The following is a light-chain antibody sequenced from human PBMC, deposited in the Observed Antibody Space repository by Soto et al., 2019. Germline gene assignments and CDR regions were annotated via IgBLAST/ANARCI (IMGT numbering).Light chain of an antibody. CDR2: EVN. CDR1: SSDVGAYIY. V-gene: IGLV2-14*03. Sequence: QSVLTQPASVSGSPGQSITISCGGTSSDVGAYIYVSWYQQYPGKAPKLIIYEVNNRPSGVSRRFSGSKAGNTASLTISGLLEDDEADYFCASFRSGTILVFGSGTKVTVL. J-gene: IGLJ6*01. CDR3: ASFRSGTILV.